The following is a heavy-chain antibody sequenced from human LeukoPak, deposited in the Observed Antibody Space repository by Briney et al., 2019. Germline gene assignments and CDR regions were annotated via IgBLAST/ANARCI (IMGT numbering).Heavy chain of an antibody. J-gene: IGHJ3*02. Sequence: GRSLRLSCAASGFTFTNYNMHWVRQTPGKGLQWVAAILYDGSKKYYADSVKGRFSVYRDNSDYTLYLQMNNLKTEDTALYSCANFDGDSQAFHIWGLGTMVTVSS. CDR1: GFTFTNYN. CDR2: ILYDGSKK. CDR3: ANFDGDSQAFHI. D-gene: IGHD3-9*01. V-gene: IGHV3-30*18.